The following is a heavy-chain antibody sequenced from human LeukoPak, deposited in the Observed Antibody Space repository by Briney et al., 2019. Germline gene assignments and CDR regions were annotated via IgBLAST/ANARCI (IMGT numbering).Heavy chain of an antibody. CDR3: ARGREEAGIQLWFSLGYYYGMDV. D-gene: IGHD5-18*01. Sequence: PSETLSLTYTVSGGSISSGGYYWSWIRQHPEKGLEWIGYIYYSGSTYYHPSLTSRVTISVDTSKNQFSLKLSSVTAADTAVYYCARGREEAGIQLWFSLGYYYGMDVWGQGTTVTVSS. CDR1: GGSISSGGYY. V-gene: IGHV4-31*03. CDR2: IYYSGST. J-gene: IGHJ6*02.